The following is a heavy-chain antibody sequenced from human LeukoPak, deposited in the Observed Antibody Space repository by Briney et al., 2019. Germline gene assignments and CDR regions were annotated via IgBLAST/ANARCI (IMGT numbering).Heavy chain of an antibody. Sequence: PGGSLRLSCAVSGLTVSSNYMSWVRQAPGKGLEWVSVIYNGGSTDYADSVKGRFTISRDNSKNTLYLQMNSLRVEDTAVYYCARWLRQGDYWGQGTLVTVSS. V-gene: IGHV3-66*01. CDR2: IYNGGST. J-gene: IGHJ4*02. CDR3: ARWLRQGDY. D-gene: IGHD6-19*01. CDR1: GLTVSSNY.